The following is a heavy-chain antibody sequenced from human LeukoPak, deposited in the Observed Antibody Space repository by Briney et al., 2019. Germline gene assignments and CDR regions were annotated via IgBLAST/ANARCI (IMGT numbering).Heavy chain of an antibody. D-gene: IGHD2-15*01. J-gene: IGHJ5*02. CDR2: ISGSGGST. CDR3: GSCSGGSCHSGWFDP. V-gene: IGHV3-23*01. CDR1: GFTFSSYA. Sequence: GGSLRLSCAASGFTFSSYAMSWVRQAPGKGLEWVSAISGSGGSTYYADSVKGRFTISRDNAKNSLYLQMNSLRAEDTAVYYCGSCSGGSCHSGWFDPWGQGTLVTVSS.